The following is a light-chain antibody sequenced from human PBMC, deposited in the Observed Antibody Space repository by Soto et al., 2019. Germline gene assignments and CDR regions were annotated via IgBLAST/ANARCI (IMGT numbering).Light chain of an antibody. Sequence: DIQMTQSPSTLSASVGDRVTITCRASQNIDRWLAWHQQKPGRAPKLLISKASSLESGVPSRCSGSGFGTEFTLIISSLQPDDFASYCCQQYNSYRAFGQGTKVDIK. V-gene: IGKV1-5*03. J-gene: IGKJ1*01. CDR3: QQYNSYRA. CDR1: QNIDRW. CDR2: KAS.